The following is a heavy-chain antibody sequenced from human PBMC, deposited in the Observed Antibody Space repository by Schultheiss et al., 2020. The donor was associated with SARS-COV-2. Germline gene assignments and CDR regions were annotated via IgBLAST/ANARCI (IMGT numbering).Heavy chain of an antibody. CDR2: IYSGGST. CDR3: VSDLIAVEPSGRQNYNMDV. D-gene: IGHD2-2*01. Sequence: GGSLRLSCAASGFTFSSYWMHWVRQAPGKGLEWVSVIYSGGSTYYADSVKGRFTISRDNAQNSLYLQMNSLRDEDTAVYYCVSDLIAVEPSGRQNYNMDVWGKGTTVTVSS. J-gene: IGHJ6*03. CDR1: GFTFSSYW. V-gene: IGHV3-66*01.